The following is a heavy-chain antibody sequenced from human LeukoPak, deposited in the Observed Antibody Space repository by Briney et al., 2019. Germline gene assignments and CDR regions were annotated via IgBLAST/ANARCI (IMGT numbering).Heavy chain of an antibody. J-gene: IGHJ5*02. V-gene: IGHV4-34*01. CDR3: ASLRYYDFWSGYFGGYNWFDP. Sequence: SETLSLTCAVYGGSFSGYYWSWIRQPPGKGLEWIGEINHSGSTNYKPSLKSRVTISVDTSKNQFSLKLSSVTAADTAVYYCASLRYYDFWSGYFGGYNWFDPWGQGTLVTVSS. D-gene: IGHD3-3*01. CDR1: GGSFSGYY. CDR2: INHSGST.